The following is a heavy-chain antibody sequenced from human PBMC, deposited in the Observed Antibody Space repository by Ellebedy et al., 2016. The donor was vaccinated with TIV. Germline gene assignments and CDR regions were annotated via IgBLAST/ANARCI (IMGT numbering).Heavy chain of an antibody. CDR1: GGSISSSY. CDR2: IYYCGST. J-gene: IGHJ4*02. V-gene: IGHV4-59*12. Sequence: MPSETLSLTCTAYGGSISSSYWSWIRQPPGKGLAWMGYIYYCGSTNYNPSLKSRVTISVDTSKNQFSLTLSPVTAADTAVYYCARGQYWGQGNLVTRSS. CDR3: ARGQY.